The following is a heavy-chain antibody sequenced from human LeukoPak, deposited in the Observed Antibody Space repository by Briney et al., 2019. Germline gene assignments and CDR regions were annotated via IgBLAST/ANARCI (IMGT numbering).Heavy chain of an antibody. Sequence: GASVKVSCKASGYTFTCYYMHWVRQAPGQGLEWMGWINPNSGGTNYAQKFQGRVTMTRDTSISTAYMELSGLRSDDTAVYYCARGDGEGATIYAFDIWGQGTMVTVSS. CDR3: ARGDGEGATIYAFDI. CDR1: GYTFTCYY. V-gene: IGHV1-2*02. J-gene: IGHJ3*02. D-gene: IGHD1-26*01. CDR2: INPNSGGT.